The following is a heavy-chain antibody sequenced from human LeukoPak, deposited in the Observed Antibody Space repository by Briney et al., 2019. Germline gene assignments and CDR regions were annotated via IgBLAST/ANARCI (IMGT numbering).Heavy chain of an antibody. Sequence: GSLRLSCTDSGFTFSSHDMIWVRQAPGKGLEGVSYISSGGYTTRYADSVRGRFTISRDNAKNSLYLQMNSLKAEDTAVYYCAREGSSYAPSEPFYFDYWGQGTLVTVSS. J-gene: IGHJ4*02. D-gene: IGHD3-10*01. CDR2: ISSGGYTT. CDR1: GFTFSSHD. V-gene: IGHV3-48*03. CDR3: AREGSSYAPSEPFYFDY.